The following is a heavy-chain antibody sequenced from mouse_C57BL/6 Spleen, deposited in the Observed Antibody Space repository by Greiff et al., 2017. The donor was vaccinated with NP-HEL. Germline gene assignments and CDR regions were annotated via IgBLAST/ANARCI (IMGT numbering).Heavy chain of an antibody. Sequence: EVKLGGSGGGLVKPGGSLKLSVAASGFTFGDFGWHVVLQAPEKGLEWGAYISSGSSTIYYADTVKGRFTISRDNAKNTLFLQMTSLRSEDTAMYYCARSYSAWFAYWGQGTLVTVSA. J-gene: IGHJ3*01. D-gene: IGHD2-12*01. CDR1: GFTFGDFG. CDR3: ARSYSAWFAY. V-gene: IGHV5-17*01. CDR2: ISSGSSTI.